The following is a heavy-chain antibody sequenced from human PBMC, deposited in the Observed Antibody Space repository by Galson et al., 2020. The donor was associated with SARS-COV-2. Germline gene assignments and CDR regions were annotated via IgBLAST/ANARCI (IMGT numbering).Heavy chain of an antibody. CDR1: GFTFSGYA. D-gene: IGHD3-10*01. CDR3: AKDYDGSGSYSDAFDI. J-gene: IGHJ3*02. Sequence: GGSLRLSCAASGFTFSGYAMSWVRQAPGKGLEWVSAISGSGGSTYYADSVKGRFTISRDNSKNTLYLQMNSLRAEDTAVYYCAKDYDGSGSYSDAFDIWGQGTMVTVSS. V-gene: IGHV3-23*01. CDR2: ISGSGGST.